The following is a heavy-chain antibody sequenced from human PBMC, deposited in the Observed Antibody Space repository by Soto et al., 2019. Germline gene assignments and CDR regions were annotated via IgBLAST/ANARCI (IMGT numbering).Heavy chain of an antibody. Sequence: PSETLSLTCTVSGGSVSSGSYYWSWIRQPPGKGLEWIGYVYYSGSTNYNPSLKSRVTISVDTSKNQFSLKLSSVTAAETAVYYCERDFEVVTAIGYYYYGMDVWGQGTTVTVSS. J-gene: IGHJ6*02. CDR3: ERDFEVVTAIGYYYYGMDV. V-gene: IGHV4-61*01. CDR1: GGSVSSGSYY. CDR2: VYYSGST. D-gene: IGHD2-21*02.